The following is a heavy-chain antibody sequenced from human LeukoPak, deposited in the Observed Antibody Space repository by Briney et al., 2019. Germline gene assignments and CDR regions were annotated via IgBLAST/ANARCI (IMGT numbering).Heavy chain of an antibody. CDR1: GGSISSYY. V-gene: IGHV4-59*01. D-gene: IGHD3-3*01. CDR2: IYYSGST. Sequence: SETLSLTCTVSGGSISSYYWSWIRQPPGKGLEWLGYIYYSGSTNYNPSLKSRVTISVDTSKNQFSLKLSSVTAADTAVYYCARVRDDFWSGPSAYFDYWGQGTLVTVSS. CDR3: ARVRDDFWSGPSAYFDY. J-gene: IGHJ4*02.